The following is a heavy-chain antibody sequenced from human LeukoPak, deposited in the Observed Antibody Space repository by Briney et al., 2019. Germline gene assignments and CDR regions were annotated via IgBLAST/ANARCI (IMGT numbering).Heavy chain of an antibody. Sequence: ETLSLTCAVYGGSFSGYYWSWIRQPPGKGLEWIGEINHSGSTNYNPSLKSRVTISVDRSKNQFSLKLSSVTAADTAVYYCARQTENFYDSSGYLDYWGQGTLVTVSS. J-gene: IGHJ4*02. V-gene: IGHV4-34*01. D-gene: IGHD3-22*01. CDR3: ARQTENFYDSSGYLDY. CDR2: INHSGST. CDR1: GGSFSGYY.